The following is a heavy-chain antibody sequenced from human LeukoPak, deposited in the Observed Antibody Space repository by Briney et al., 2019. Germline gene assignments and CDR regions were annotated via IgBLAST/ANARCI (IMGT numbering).Heavy chain of an antibody. CDR3: ARGMVVPAATPFDY. V-gene: IGHV4-59*01. J-gene: IGHJ4*02. Sequence: SETLSLTCTVSGGSISSYYWSWIRQPPGKGLEWIGYIYYSGSTNYNPSLKSRVTISVDTSKNQFSLRLSSVTAADTAVYYCARGMVVPAATPFDYWGQGTLVTVSS. CDR2: IYYSGST. D-gene: IGHD2-2*01. CDR1: GGSISSYY.